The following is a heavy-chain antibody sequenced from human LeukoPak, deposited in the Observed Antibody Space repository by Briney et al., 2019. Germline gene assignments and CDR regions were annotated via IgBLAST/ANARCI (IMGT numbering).Heavy chain of an antibody. CDR1: GFTFSSYG. J-gene: IGHJ3*02. CDR3: ASIFIAAAGTGNDAFDI. Sequence: GGSLRLSCAASGFTFSSYGMHWVRRAPGKGLEWVAVIWYDGSNKYYADSVKGRFTISRDNSKNTLYLQMNSLRAEDTAVYYCASIFIAAAGTGNDAFDIWGQGTMVTVSS. CDR2: IWYDGSNK. V-gene: IGHV3-33*01. D-gene: IGHD6-13*01.